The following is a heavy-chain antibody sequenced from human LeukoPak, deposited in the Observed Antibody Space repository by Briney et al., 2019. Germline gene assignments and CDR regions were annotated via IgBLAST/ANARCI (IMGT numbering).Heavy chain of an antibody. J-gene: IGHJ6*02. CDR3: ARNGSVVFTYYYYYGMDV. D-gene: IGHD3-10*01. CDR2: ISSSSSTI. V-gene: IGHV3-48*04. CDR1: GFTFSIST. Sequence: GGSLRLSCAASGFTFSISTMSWVRQAPGKGLEWVSYISSSSSTIYYADSVKGRFTISRDSAKNSLYLQMNSLRAEDTAVYYCARNGSVVFTYYYYYGMDVWGQGTTVTVSS.